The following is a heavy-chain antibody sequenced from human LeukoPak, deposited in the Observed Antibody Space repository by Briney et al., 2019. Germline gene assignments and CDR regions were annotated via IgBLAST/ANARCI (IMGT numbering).Heavy chain of an antibody. V-gene: IGHV4-39*07. J-gene: IGHJ4*02. CDR1: GGSISSSSYY. CDR3: ARYGYDSSGYYPDYFDY. Sequence: SETLSLTCTVSGGSISSSSYYWGWIRQPPGKGLEWIGSIYHSGSTYYNPPLKSRVTISVDTSKNQFSLKLSSVTAADTAVYYCARYGYDSSGYYPDYFDYWGQGTLVTVSS. CDR2: IYHSGST. D-gene: IGHD3-22*01.